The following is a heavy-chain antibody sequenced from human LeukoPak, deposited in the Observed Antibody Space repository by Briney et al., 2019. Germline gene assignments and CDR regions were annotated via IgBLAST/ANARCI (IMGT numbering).Heavy chain of an antibody. CDR1: GFTFDEYA. V-gene: IGHV3-9*01. CDR3: VSLDGVYYYHMDV. Sequence: GGSLRLSCAASGFTFDEYAIHWVRQAPGKGLEWVSRTSWNSHNIRYADAVKGRFTISRDNAKNSLYLQMNSLRAEDSAVYYCVSLDGVYYYHMDVWGQGTTVIVSS. CDR2: TSWNSHNI. J-gene: IGHJ6*02. D-gene: IGHD3/OR15-3a*01.